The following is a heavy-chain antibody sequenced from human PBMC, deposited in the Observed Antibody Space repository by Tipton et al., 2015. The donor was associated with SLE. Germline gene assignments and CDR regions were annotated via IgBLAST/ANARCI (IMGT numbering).Heavy chain of an antibody. J-gene: IGHJ4*02. CDR1: GGSISSSAYY. D-gene: IGHD2-2*01. Sequence: TLSLTCTVSGGSISSSAYYWGWIRQPPGKGLEWIGNIHYSGNTYCNPSLKSRVTISLDTSKNQFSLKLSSVTAADTAVYYCARERYCSGASCYAPDYWGPGTLVTVSS. CDR2: IHYSGNT. CDR3: ARERYCSGASCYAPDY. V-gene: IGHV4-39*07.